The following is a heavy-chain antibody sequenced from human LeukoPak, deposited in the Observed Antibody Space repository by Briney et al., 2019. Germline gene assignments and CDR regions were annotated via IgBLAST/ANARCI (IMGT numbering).Heavy chain of an antibody. CDR2: INPIIGTT. V-gene: IGHV1-69*04. Sequence: GSSVKVSCKSSGCTFTSYDISWVRQAPGQGLEWMGRINPIIGTTNYAQKFQGRVTITTDKSTNTAYMELRSLRSDDTAVYYCARRKLGYYVAFDIWGQGTMVTVSS. D-gene: IGHD3-3*01. J-gene: IGHJ3*02. CDR1: GCTFTSYD. CDR3: ARRKLGYYVAFDI.